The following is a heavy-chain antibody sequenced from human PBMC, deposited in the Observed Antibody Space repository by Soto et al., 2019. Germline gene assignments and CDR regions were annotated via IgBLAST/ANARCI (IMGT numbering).Heavy chain of an antibody. CDR1: GFTFSDYY. V-gene: IGHV3-11*01. CDR3: ARIQGWGFDY. D-gene: IGHD3-16*01. Sequence: QVRLVESGGGLVKPGGSLRLSCAASGFTFSDYYMSWIRQAPGKGLEWVSYITSSSGAMYYEDSVKGRFTISRDNAKNSLYLQMNTLRAVDTAVYYCARIQGWGFDYWGQGTVVTVSP. CDR2: ITSSSGAM. J-gene: IGHJ4*02.